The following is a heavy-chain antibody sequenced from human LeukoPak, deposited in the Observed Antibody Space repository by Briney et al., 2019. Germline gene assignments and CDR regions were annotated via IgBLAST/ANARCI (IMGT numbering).Heavy chain of an antibody. Sequence: SETLSLTCTVSGGSISSGSYYWSWIRQPAGKGLEWIGRIYTSGSTNYNPSLKSRVTISVDTSKNQFSLKLSSVTAADTAVYYCARGPFGSSGWWYPPKGNYFDYWGQGTLVTVSS. CDR3: ARGPFGSSGWWYPPKGNYFDY. J-gene: IGHJ4*02. V-gene: IGHV4-61*02. D-gene: IGHD6-19*01. CDR1: GGSISSGSYY. CDR2: IYTSGST.